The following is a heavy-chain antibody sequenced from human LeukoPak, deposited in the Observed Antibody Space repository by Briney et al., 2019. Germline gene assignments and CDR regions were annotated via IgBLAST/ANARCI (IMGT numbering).Heavy chain of an antibody. CDR1: GGSISSYC. D-gene: IGHD3-22*01. CDR3: ARGGSSGYYYG. V-gene: IGHV4-4*07. J-gene: IGHJ4*02. CDR2: LYTSGST. Sequence: SETLSLTCTVSGGSISSYCWSWIRQPAGKGLEWIGRLYTSGSTNYNPSLKSRVTMSVDTSKNQFSLKLTSMTAADTAVYYCARGGSSGYYYGWGQGTLVTVSS.